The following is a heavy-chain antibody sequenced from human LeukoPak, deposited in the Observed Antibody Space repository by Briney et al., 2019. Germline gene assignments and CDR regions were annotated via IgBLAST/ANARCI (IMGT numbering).Heavy chain of an antibody. Sequence: ASVKVSCKASGYTFTSYDINWVRQATGQGLEWMGWMNPNSGNTGYAQKFQGRVTMTRNTSISTAYMEQSSLRSEDTAVYYCARVLLGYCSSTSCPYYYGMDVWGQGTTVTVSS. V-gene: IGHV1-8*01. CDR2: MNPNSGNT. CDR3: ARVLLGYCSSTSCPYYYGMDV. D-gene: IGHD2-2*01. CDR1: GYTFTSYD. J-gene: IGHJ6*02.